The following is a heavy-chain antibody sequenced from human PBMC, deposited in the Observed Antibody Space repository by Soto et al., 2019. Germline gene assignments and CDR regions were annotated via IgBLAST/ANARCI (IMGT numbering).Heavy chain of an antibody. D-gene: IGHD6-19*01. Sequence: QVQLVESGGGVVQPGRSLRLSCAASGFTFSSFSLHWVRQAPGKGLEWLALISYDGSNKYNADSVKGRFTISSDNSNNTLYLQLNSLRPEDTAVYYCARTTTVAGTPEFDYWGQGTLVTVSA. CDR1: GFTFSSFS. J-gene: IGHJ4*02. V-gene: IGHV3-30-3*01. CDR3: ARTTTVAGTPEFDY. CDR2: ISYDGSNK.